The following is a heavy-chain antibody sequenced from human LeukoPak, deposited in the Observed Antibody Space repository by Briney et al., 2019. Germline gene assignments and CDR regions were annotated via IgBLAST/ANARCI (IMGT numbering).Heavy chain of an antibody. Sequence: PGGSLRLSCAASGFTFSSYAMSWVRQAPGKGLEWVSAISGSGGGTYYADSVKGRFTISRDNSKNTLYLQMNSLRAEDTAVYYCTRSSWNDVAFDIWGQGTMVTVSS. V-gene: IGHV3-23*01. CDR1: GFTFSSYA. J-gene: IGHJ3*02. D-gene: IGHD1-1*01. CDR3: TRSSWNDVAFDI. CDR2: ISGSGGGT.